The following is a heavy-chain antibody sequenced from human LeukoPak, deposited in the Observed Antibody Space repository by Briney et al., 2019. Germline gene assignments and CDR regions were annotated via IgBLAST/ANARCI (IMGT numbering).Heavy chain of an antibody. CDR3: AKGRSGTYYLHDY. Sequence: PGGSLRLSCAASGCTFSNYAMRWVRQAPGKGLEWVPSISGSGGDTYYADSREGRFSISRDNSKNTLYLQITSLRAEDTAVYYCAKGRSGTYYLHDYWGQGTLGTVSS. CDR2: ISGSGGDT. J-gene: IGHJ4*02. CDR1: GCTFSNYA. V-gene: IGHV3-23*01. D-gene: IGHD3-10*01.